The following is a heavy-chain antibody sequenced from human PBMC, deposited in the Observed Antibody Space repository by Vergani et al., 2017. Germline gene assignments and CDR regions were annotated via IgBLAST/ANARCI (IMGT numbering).Heavy chain of an antibody. CDR1: GFTFSSYG. V-gene: IGHV3-33*06. Sequence: QVHLVESGGGVVQPGGSLRLSCAASGFTFSSYGMHWVRQAPGKGLEWVALIWYDGSNKYYADSVKGRFTISRDNSKNTLHLQMNSLRAEDTAVYYCAKEGRSGITPFVADWGQGTLVTVSS. D-gene: IGHD1-14*01. CDR3: AKEGRSGITPFVAD. J-gene: IGHJ4*02. CDR2: IWYDGSNK.